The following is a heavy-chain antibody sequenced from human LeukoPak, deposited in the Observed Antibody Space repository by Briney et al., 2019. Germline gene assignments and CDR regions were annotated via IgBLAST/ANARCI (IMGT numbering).Heavy chain of an antibody. Sequence: GGSLRLSCAASGFTFSSYALRWVRQAPGKGLEWVSGISGSGDNTYYADSVKGRFTISRDNSKNTLYVQVNSLGTEDTAAYYCAKGSYYDSSGSFYFDYWGQGTLVTVSS. D-gene: IGHD3-22*01. CDR3: AKGSYYDSSGSFYFDY. CDR1: GFTFSSYA. J-gene: IGHJ4*02. CDR2: ISGSGDNT. V-gene: IGHV3-23*01.